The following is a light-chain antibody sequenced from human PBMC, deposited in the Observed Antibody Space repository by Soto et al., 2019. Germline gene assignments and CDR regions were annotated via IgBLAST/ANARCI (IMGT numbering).Light chain of an antibody. CDR2: DAS. V-gene: IGKV3-15*01. Sequence: EIVMTQSPATLSVSPGERATLSCRASQSVSSNLAWHQQKPGQAPRILMYDASTRATGIPARFSGSGSGTEFTLTISSLQSEDFAVYYCQQYHNWPPYTFGQGTKADIK. J-gene: IGKJ2*01. CDR3: QQYHNWPPYT. CDR1: QSVSSN.